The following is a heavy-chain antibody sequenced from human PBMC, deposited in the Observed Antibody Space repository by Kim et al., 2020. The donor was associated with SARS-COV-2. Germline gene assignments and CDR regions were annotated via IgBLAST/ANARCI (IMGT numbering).Heavy chain of an antibody. J-gene: IGHJ6*02. CDR3: AKTGYSSGWYLFAPLSNPHKYYYYGMDV. CDR1: GYTFTSYD. D-gene: IGHD6-19*01. CDR2: MNPNSGNT. V-gene: IGHV1-8*01. Sequence: ASVKVSCKASGYTFTSYDINWVRQATGQGLEWMGWMNPNSGNTGYAQKFQGRVTMTRNTSISTAYMELSSLRSEDTAVYYCAKTGYSSGWYLFAPLSNPHKYYYYGMDVWGQGTTVTVSS.